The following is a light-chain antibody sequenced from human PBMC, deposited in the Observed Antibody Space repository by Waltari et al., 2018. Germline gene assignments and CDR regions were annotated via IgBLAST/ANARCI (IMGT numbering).Light chain of an antibody. Sequence: QSALTQPASVSGSPGQSVTIFCAGTSNDVGGYNSVSWYQEHPGQAPRVSIYDVSDRPSAVSDRFSGSKSGNTASLTISGLQAEDEADYYCSSQSSNDVVLFGGGTKLTVL. V-gene: IGLV2-14*01. CDR2: DVS. CDR1: SNDVGGYNS. CDR3: SSQSSNDVVL. J-gene: IGLJ2*01.